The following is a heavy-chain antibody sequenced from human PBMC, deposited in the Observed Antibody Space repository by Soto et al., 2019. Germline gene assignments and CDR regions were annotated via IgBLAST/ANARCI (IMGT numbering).Heavy chain of an antibody. CDR2: ISGGGGST. CDR3: AKEGRTRGGGYFDF. Sequence: EVQLLESGGGLVQPGGSLRLSCAASGFTFSSYAMSWVRQAPGKGLAWVSAISGGGGSTYYADSVKGRFTISRDNSKNTLYLQMHSLSAEDTAVYYCAKEGRTRGGGYFDFWGQGTLVTVSS. V-gene: IGHV3-23*01. CDR1: GFTFSSYA. D-gene: IGHD3-10*01. J-gene: IGHJ4*02.